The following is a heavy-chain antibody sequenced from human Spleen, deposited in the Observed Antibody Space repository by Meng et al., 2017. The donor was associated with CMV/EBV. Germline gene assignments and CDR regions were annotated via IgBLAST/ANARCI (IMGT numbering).Heavy chain of an antibody. CDR2: IYSDNNT. CDR1: GLIVSRHY. CDR3: VRSGSGSSPYFYHYGMDV. V-gene: IGHV3-53*01. J-gene: IGHJ6*02. D-gene: IGHD1-26*01. Sequence: GGSLRLSCAASGLIVSRHYMSWVRQAPGKGLEWVSIIYSDNNTYYADSVKGRFTISRDNSKNTLYLQMDSLRVEDTAVYYCVRSGSGSSPYFYHYGMDVWGQGTTVTVSS.